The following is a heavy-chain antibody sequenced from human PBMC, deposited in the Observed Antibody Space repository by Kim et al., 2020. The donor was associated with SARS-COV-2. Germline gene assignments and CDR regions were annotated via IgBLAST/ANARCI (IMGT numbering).Heavy chain of an antibody. J-gene: IGHJ5*02. CDR1: GYTFTGYY. CDR3: ARDFADSETLLRSRGGHNWFDP. D-gene: IGHD3-22*01. V-gene: IGHV1-2*04. CDR2: INPNSGGT. Sequence: ESVKVSCKASGYTFTGYYMHWVRQAPGQGLEWMGWINPNSGGTNYAQKFQGWVTMTRDTSISTAYMELSRLRSDDTAVYYCARDFADSETLLRSRGGHNWFDPWGQGTLVTVSS.